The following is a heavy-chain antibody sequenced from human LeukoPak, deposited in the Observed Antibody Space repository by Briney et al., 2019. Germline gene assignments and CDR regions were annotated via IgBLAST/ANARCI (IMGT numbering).Heavy chain of an antibody. CDR3: ATNYDFWSGDYMEFDY. CDR1: GFTVSSNY. Sequence: GGSLRLSCAASGFTVSSNYMSWVRQAPGKGLKWVSVIYSGGSTYYADSVKGRYTISRDNSKNTLYLQMNSLRAEDTAVYYCATNYDFWSGDYMEFDYWGQGTLVTVSS. J-gene: IGHJ4*02. D-gene: IGHD3-3*01. V-gene: IGHV3-66*02. CDR2: IYSGGST.